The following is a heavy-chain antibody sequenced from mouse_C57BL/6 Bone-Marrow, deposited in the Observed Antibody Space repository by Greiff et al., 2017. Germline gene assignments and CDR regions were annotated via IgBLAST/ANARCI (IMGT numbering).Heavy chain of an antibody. J-gene: IGHJ1*03. V-gene: IGHV14-4*01. CDR3: TLDGYSHWCCDI. CDR2: IDPENGDT. CDR1: GFNIKDDY. Sequence: VQLKESGAELVRPGASVKLSCTASGFNIKDDYMHWVKQRPEQGLEWIGWIDPENGDTEYASKFQGKATITADTSSNTAYLQLSSLTSEDTAVYYCTLDGYSHWCCDIWGTGTTVTVSS. D-gene: IGHD2-3*01.